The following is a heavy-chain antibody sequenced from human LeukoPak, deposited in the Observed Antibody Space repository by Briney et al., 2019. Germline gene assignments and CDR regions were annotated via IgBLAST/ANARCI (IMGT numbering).Heavy chain of an antibody. Sequence: PARSLRRSCAASAFTFSSYAMHWLRQAQGKGLEWVAVLSYDGSNKYYADSVKGRFTLSRDNSKNTLYMQMNSLRAEDTAVYYCARGGKQWLVRYYYYGMDVWGKGTTVTVSS. J-gene: IGHJ6*04. CDR3: ARGGKQWLVRYYYYGMDV. D-gene: IGHD6-19*01. CDR1: AFTFSSYA. CDR2: LSYDGSNK. V-gene: IGHV3-30*04.